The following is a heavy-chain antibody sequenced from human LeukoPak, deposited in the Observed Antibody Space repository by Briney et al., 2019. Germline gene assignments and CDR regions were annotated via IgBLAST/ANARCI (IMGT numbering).Heavy chain of an antibody. Sequence: ASVKVSCKASGYTFTGYYMHWVRQAPGQGLEWMGWINPNSGGTNYEQKFQGRVTMTRDTSISTAYMELSRLRSDDTAVYYCAREATTVTTGWFDPWGQGTLVTVSS. D-gene: IGHD4-17*01. J-gene: IGHJ5*02. V-gene: IGHV1-2*02. CDR1: GYTFTGYY. CDR2: INPNSGGT. CDR3: AREATTVTTGWFDP.